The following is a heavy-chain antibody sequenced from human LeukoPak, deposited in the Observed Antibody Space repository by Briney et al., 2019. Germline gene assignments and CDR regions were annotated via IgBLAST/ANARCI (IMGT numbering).Heavy chain of an antibody. V-gene: IGHV3-30*04. CDR2: ISYDGSNK. Sequence: GGSLRLSCAASGFTFSSYAMHWVRQAPGKGLEWVAVISYDGSNKYYADSVKGRFTISRDNSKNTLYLQMNSLRAEDTAVYYCAKDSLSSGRPDYWGQGTLVTVSS. J-gene: IGHJ4*02. CDR3: AKDSLSSGRPDY. CDR1: GFTFSSYA. D-gene: IGHD2-8*02.